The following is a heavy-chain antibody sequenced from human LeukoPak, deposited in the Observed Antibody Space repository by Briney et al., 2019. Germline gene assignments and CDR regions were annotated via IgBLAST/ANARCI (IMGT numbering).Heavy chain of an antibody. V-gene: IGHV4-4*07. CDR3: ARAGYYYDSSGYPRWFDP. J-gene: IGHJ5*02. CDR1: GGSISSYY. D-gene: IGHD3-22*01. Sequence: SETLSLTCTVSGGSISSYYWSWIRQPAGKGLEWIGRIYTSGSTNYSPSLKSRVTMSVDTSKNQFSLKLSSVTAADTAVYYCARAGYYYDSSGYPRWFDPWGQGTLVTVSS. CDR2: IYTSGST.